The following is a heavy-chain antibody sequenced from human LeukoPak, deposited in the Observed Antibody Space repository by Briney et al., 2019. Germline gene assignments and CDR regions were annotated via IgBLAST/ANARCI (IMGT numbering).Heavy chain of an antibody. CDR3: ARSNSYNWFDP. D-gene: IGHD5-24*01. CDR2: INPNSGDT. J-gene: IGHJ5*02. V-gene: IGHV1-2*02. CDR1: GYTFTGYF. Sequence: ASVKVSCKASGYTFTGYFMHWVRQAPGQGLEWMGWINPNSGDTNYAQKFQDRVTMTRDTSISTAYMELNRLRSDDTAMYYCARSNSYNWFDPWGQGALVTVSS.